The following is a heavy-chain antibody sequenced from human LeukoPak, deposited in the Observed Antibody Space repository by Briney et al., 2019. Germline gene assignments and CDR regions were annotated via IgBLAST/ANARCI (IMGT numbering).Heavy chain of an antibody. V-gene: IGHV4-38-2*02. D-gene: IGHD3-22*01. CDR3: ARDVAQANYDSSGYPFDY. J-gene: IGHJ4*02. CDR1: GFSISSGYY. Sequence: SETQSLTCSVFGFSISSGYYWGWIRQLPGKGLEWIGSLGHGGNTYYNPSLKARVIMSIDTSKNQFSLTLTSVTAADTALYYCARDVAQANYDSSGYPFDYWGQGALVTVSS. CDR2: LGHGGNT.